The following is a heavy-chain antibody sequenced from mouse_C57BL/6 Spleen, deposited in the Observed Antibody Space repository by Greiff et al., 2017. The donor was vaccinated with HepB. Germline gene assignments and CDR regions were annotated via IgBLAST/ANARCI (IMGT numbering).Heavy chain of an antibody. CDR1: GFTFTSYW. CDR2: IDPSDSYT. D-gene: IGHD1-1*01. Sequence: QVQLQQSGAELVMPGASVKLSCKASGFTFTSYWMPWVKQKPGQGLEWIGAIDPSDSYTNYNQKFKGKSTFTVDKSSSTAYMQLSSLTSEDTAVYYCARGTVAYYDAMDYWGQGTSVTVSS. CDR3: ARGTVAYYDAMDY. J-gene: IGHJ4*01. V-gene: IGHV1-69*01.